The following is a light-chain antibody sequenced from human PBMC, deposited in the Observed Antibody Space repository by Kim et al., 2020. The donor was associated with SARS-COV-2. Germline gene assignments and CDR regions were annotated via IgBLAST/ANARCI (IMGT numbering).Light chain of an antibody. CDR3: QQSYSTPQT. J-gene: IGKJ1*01. CDR2: AAS. Sequence: DIQMTQSPSSLSASVGDRVTITCRASQSISSYLNWYQQKPGKAPKLLIYAASSLEGGVPSMFSGSGSGTDFTLTISSLQAEDFATYYCQQSYSTPQTFGQGTKVDIK. CDR1: QSISSY. V-gene: IGKV1-39*01.